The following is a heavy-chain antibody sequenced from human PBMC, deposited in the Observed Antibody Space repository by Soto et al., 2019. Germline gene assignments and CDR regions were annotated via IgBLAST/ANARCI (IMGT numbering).Heavy chain of an antibody. CDR3: AKAGWGGDYYYGLDV. Sequence: GGSLRLSCAASGIMFGQYAMSWVRLAPGKGLEWVSVVGPSGASTFYADSVRGRFTISRDSSNNTVSLQMNSLTNEDTAVYYCAKAGWGGDYYYGLDVWGQGTTVTVSS. CDR2: VGPSGAST. D-gene: IGHD2-21*01. J-gene: IGHJ6*02. V-gene: IGHV3-23*01. CDR1: GIMFGQYA.